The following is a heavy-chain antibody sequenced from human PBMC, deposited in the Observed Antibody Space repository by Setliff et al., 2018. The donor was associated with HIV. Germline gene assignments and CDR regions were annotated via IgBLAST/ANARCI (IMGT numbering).Heavy chain of an antibody. V-gene: IGHV4-34*09. CDR3: ARGRGSSSSWPIDY. Sequence: PSETLSLTCALYGGSFSDYYWSWIRQPPGKGLEWIGYIYNTGSTYHSPSLESRVTISIDTSKNQFSLKLSSVTAADTAVYFCARGRGSSSSWPIDYWGQGTLVTVSS. D-gene: IGHD6-13*01. CDR2: IYNTGST. J-gene: IGHJ4*02. CDR1: GGSFSDYY.